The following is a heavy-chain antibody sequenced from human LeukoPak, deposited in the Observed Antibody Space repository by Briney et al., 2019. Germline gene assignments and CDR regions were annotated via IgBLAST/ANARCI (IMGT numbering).Heavy chain of an antibody. CDR1: GGSISSSNW. CDR2: IYHSGST. V-gene: IGHV4-4*02. D-gene: IGHD4-17*01. J-gene: IGHJ3*02. CDR3: ARGGGDYRSRLFDALDI. Sequence: PSETLSLTCAVSGGSISSSNWWSWVRQPPGKGLEWIGEIYHSGSTNYNPSLKSRVTISVDKSKNQFSLKLSSVTAADTAVYYCARGGGDYRSRLFDALDIWGQGTMVTVSS.